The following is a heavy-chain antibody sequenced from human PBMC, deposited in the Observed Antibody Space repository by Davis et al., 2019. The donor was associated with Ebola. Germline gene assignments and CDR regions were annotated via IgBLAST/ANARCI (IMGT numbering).Heavy chain of an antibody. Sequence: GESLKISCAASGFTFSSYAMSWVRQAPGKGLEWVSAISGSGGSTYYADSVKGRFTISRDHSKNTLYLQMNSLRAEDTAVYYCAKDRSRGYYYYYGMDVWGQGTTVTVSS. J-gene: IGHJ6*02. V-gene: IGHV3-23*01. CDR1: GFTFSSYA. D-gene: IGHD3-16*02. CDR2: ISGSGGST. CDR3: AKDRSRGYYYYYGMDV.